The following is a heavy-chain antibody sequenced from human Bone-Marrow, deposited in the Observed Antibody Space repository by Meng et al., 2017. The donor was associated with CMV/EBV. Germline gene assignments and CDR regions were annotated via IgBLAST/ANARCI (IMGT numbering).Heavy chain of an antibody. J-gene: IGHJ4*02. CDR3: ARRLRITIFGGSNYFDY. D-gene: IGHD3-3*01. CDR2: INHTGRT. Sequence: GSLRLSCAVYGGSFSGYYWSWIRQPPEKGLEWIGEINHTGRTKYNPPLKSRVTISVDTSKNQFSLKLSSVTAADTAVYYCARRLRITIFGGSNYFDYWGQGTLVTVSS. CDR1: GGSFSGYY. V-gene: IGHV4-34*01.